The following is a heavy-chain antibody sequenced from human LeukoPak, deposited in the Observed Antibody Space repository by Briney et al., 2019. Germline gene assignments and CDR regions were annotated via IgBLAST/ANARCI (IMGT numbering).Heavy chain of an antibody. Sequence: SETLSLTCTVSGGSVNSGDYYWSWIRQPPGKGLECIGYMYYGGSTNYHLSLKSRVTISVDTSKNQFSLKLSSVTAADTAVYYCARIRRYYYDRSGYSNYWGQGTLVTVSS. CDR1: GGSVNSGDYY. CDR3: ARIRRYYYDRSGYSNY. D-gene: IGHD3-22*01. CDR2: MYYGGST. V-gene: IGHV4-61*08. J-gene: IGHJ4*02.